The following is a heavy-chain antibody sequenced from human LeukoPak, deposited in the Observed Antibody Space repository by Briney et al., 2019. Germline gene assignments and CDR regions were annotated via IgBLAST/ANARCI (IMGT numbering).Heavy chain of an antibody. D-gene: IGHD5-18*01. CDR1: GGSFSDYY. Sequence: SETLSLTCAVYGGSFSDYYWSWIRQPPGKGLEWIGEINHSGSTNYNPSLKSRVTISVDTSKNQFSLKLSSVTAADTAAYYCARHPIRLLRLNYYMDVWGKGTTVTISS. J-gene: IGHJ6*03. V-gene: IGHV4-34*01. CDR3: ARHPIRLLRLNYYMDV. CDR2: INHSGST.